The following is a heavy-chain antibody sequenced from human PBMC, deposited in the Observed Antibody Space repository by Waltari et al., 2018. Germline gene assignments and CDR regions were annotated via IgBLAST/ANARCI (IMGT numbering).Heavy chain of an antibody. CDR2: ISAYNGNT. D-gene: IGHD3-22*01. CDR3: ALEDYYDSSGYYGAFDI. CDR1: GYTFTSYG. Sequence: QVQLVQSGAEVKKPGASVKVSCKASGYTFTSYGISWVRQAPGQGLEWMGWISAYNGNTNDAQKLQGRVTMTTDTSTSTAYMELRSLRSDDTAVYYCALEDYYDSSGYYGAFDIWGQGTMVTVSS. V-gene: IGHV1-18*01. J-gene: IGHJ3*02.